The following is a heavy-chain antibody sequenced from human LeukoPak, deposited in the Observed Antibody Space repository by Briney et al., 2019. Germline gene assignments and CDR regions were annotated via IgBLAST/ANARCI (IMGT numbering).Heavy chain of an antibody. CDR1: GGSISSSSYY. Sequence: SEPLSLTCTVSGGSISSSSYYWGWNRQPPGKGLEWIGSIYYSGSTYYNPSLKSRVTISVDTSKNKFSLKLSSVSAADTAVYYCARLNTIAVAVESWFDPWGQGTLVTVSS. CDR2: IYYSGST. CDR3: ARLNTIAVAVESWFDP. V-gene: IGHV4-39*01. D-gene: IGHD6-19*01. J-gene: IGHJ5*02.